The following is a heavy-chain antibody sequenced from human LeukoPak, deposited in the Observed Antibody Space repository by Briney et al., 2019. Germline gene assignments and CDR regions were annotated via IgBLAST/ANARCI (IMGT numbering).Heavy chain of an antibody. J-gene: IGHJ5*02. CDR1: GFTLSSYE. CDR3: ARAHSDYGDYAGWFDP. D-gene: IGHD4-17*01. V-gene: IGHV3-48*03. CDR2: ISSSGSTI. Sequence: GGSLRLSCAASGFTLSSYEMNWVRQAPGKGLEWVSYISSSGSTIYYADSVKGRFTISRDNAKNSLYLQMNSLRAEDTAVYYCARAHSDYGDYAGWFDPWGQGTLVTVSS.